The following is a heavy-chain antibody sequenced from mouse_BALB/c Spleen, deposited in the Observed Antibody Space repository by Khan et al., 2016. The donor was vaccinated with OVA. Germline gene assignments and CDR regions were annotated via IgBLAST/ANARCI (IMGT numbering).Heavy chain of an antibody. CDR3: ARSTSVVARAMDY. Sequence: EVELVASGGGLVQPGGSRKLSCAASGFTFSSFGMHWVRQAPEKGLEWVAYISSGSSTIFYADTVKGRFTISRDNPKNTLFLQMTSLRSEDTAMYYCARSTSVVARAMDYWGQGTSVTVSS. CDR2: ISSGSSTI. V-gene: IGHV5-17*02. D-gene: IGHD1-1*01. J-gene: IGHJ4*01. CDR1: GFTFSSFG.